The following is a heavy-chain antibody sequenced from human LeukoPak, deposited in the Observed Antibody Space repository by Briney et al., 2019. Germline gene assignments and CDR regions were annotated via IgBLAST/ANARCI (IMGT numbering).Heavy chain of an antibody. CDR3: ARDRSSSYGMDV. J-gene: IGHJ6*02. Sequence: SQTLSLTCTVSDGSISSGGYYWSWIRQHPGKGLEWIGYIYYSGSTYYNPSLKSRVTISVDTSKNQFSLKLSSVTAADTAVYYCARDRSSSYGMDVWGQGTTVTVSS. CDR2: IYYSGST. CDR1: DGSISSGGYY. D-gene: IGHD6-6*01. V-gene: IGHV4-31*03.